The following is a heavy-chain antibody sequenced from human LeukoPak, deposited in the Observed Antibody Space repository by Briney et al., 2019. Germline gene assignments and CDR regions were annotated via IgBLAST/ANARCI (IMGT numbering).Heavy chain of an antibody. CDR2: VYTSGST. CDR3: ATQIYSTGPCEY. V-gene: IGHV4-61*02. J-gene: IGHJ4*02. Sequence: TLSLTCTVSGGSISSDNYSWSWIRQPAGKGLEWIGRVYTSGSTNYNPSLKSRVSISVDTSKNQFSLKLSSVTGADTAVYYCATQIYSTGPCEYWGQGTLVTVSS. D-gene: IGHD6-19*01. CDR1: GGSISSDNYS.